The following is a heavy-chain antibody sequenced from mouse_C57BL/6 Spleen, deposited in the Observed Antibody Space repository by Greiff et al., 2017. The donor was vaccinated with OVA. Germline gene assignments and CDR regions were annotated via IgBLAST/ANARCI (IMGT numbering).Heavy chain of an antibody. CDR2: LYPGDGDT. J-gene: IGHJ3*01. CDR3: ARGVGYGYDEGPQAWFAY. Sequence: VQLQQSGAELVKPGASVKISCKASGYAFSSYWMNWVKQRPGKGLEWIGQLYPGDGDTNYNGNFKGKATLTADKSSSTAYMQLSSLTSEDSAVYFCARGVGYGYDEGPQAWFAYWGQGTLVTVSA. V-gene: IGHV1-80*01. D-gene: IGHD2-2*01. CDR1: GYAFSSYW.